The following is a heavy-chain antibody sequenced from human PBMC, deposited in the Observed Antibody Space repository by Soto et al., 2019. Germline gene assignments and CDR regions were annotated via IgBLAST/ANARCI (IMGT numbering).Heavy chain of an antibody. J-gene: IGHJ5*02. Sequence: ASVKVSCKASGGTFSSYAISWVRQAPGQGLEWMGGIIPIFGTANYAQKFQGRVTITADKSTSTAYMELSSLRSEDTAVYYCARRSSGWFGKNCFDPWGQRTLVTVSS. V-gene: IGHV1-69*06. CDR3: ARRSSGWFGKNCFDP. CDR2: IIPIFGTA. D-gene: IGHD6-19*01. CDR1: GGTFSSYA.